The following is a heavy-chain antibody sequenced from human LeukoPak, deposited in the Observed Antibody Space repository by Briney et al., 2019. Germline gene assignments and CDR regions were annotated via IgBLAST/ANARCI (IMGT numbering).Heavy chain of an antibody. CDR1: GGSITGYH. J-gene: IGHJ3*02. CDR3: ARRNDFYI. V-gene: IGHV4-4*08. CDR2: IYSSETT. Sequence: SETLSLTCTVSGGSITGYHWSRIRQPPGKGLEWIGYIYSSETTNYKPSLKSRVTISADTSKNQFSLKLTSVTAADTAIYYCARRNDFYIWGQGTMVTVSS.